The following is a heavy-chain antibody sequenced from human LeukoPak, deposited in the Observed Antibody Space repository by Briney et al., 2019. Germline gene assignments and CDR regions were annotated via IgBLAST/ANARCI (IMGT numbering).Heavy chain of an antibody. Sequence: ASVKVTCKASGGTFSSYAISWVRQAPGQGLEWMGRIIPIFGTANYAQKFQGRVTITTDESTSTAYMELSSLRSEDTAVYYCARVYYYDSSGYPHWGQGTLVTVSS. CDR3: ARVYYYDSSGYPH. D-gene: IGHD3-22*01. CDR1: GGTFSSYA. V-gene: IGHV1-69*05. CDR2: IIPIFGTA. J-gene: IGHJ4*02.